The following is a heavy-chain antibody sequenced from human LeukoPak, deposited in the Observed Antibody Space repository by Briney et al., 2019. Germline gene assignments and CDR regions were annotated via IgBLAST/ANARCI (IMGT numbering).Heavy chain of an antibody. Sequence: GGSLRLSCAASGFTFSSYAMSWVRQAPGKGLEWVSAISGSGGSTYYADSVKGRFTISRDNSKNTLYLQMNSLRAEDTAVYYCARVEVGERGYSYSFDYWGQGTLVTVSS. J-gene: IGHJ4*02. CDR1: GFTFSSYA. CDR3: ARVEVGERGYSYSFDY. V-gene: IGHV3-23*01. D-gene: IGHD5-18*01. CDR2: ISGSGGST.